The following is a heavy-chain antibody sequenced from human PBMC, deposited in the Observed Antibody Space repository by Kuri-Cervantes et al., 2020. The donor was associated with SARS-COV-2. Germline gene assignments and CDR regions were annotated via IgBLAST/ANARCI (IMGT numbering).Heavy chain of an antibody. J-gene: IGHJ3*02. CDR3: ARDWGYSYAEGAFDI. D-gene: IGHD5-18*01. Sequence: SETLSLTCTVSGGSISSGSYYWSWIRQPAGKGLEWIGRIYTSGSTNYNPSLKSRVTISVDTSKNQFSLKLSSVTAADTAVHYCARDWGYSYAEGAFDIWGQGTMVTVSS. V-gene: IGHV4-61*02. CDR1: GGSISSGSYY. CDR2: IYTSGST.